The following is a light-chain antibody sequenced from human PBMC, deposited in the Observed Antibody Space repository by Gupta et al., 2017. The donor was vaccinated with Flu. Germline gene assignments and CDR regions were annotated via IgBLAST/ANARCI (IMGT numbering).Light chain of an antibody. J-gene: IGKJ5*01. Sequence: EIVLTQSADTLSFSPGERATISCRASQSVASYLAWYQHKPGQPPRLLIYDASNRATGIPARFSGSGSGTNFTLTISNREQEDCAVYYCQQRYNWPPITFGQGTQVEMK. CDR1: QSVASY. V-gene: IGKV3-11*01. CDR2: DAS. CDR3: QQRYNWPPIT.